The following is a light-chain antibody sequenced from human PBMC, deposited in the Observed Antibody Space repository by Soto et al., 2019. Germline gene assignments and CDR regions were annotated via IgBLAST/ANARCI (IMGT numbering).Light chain of an antibody. V-gene: IGKV1-39*01. CDR1: QTISIY. CDR2: AAS. CDR3: QQYYTTPT. J-gene: IGKJ5*01. Sequence: DIQMTQSPSSLSASVGDRVTITCRSSQTISIYVNWYQQKPGKAPNLVIFAASTLQSGVPSRFSGSGVGTDFSLTISSLQPEDFATYYCQQYYTTPTFGQGTRLDIK.